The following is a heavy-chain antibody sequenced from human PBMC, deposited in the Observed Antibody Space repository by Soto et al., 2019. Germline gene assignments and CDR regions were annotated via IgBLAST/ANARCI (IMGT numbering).Heavy chain of an antibody. V-gene: IGHV3-7*01. D-gene: IGHD3-10*01. CDR1: GFTCSSYW. Sequence: PGGSLRLSCAASGFTCSSYWMSWVRQAPGKGLEWVANIKQDGSEKYYVDSVKGRFTISRDNAKNSLYLQMNSLRAEDTAVYYCAMVRGDSYYYYYYMDVWGKGTTVTVSS. CDR3: AMVRGDSYYYYYYMDV. CDR2: IKQDGSEK. J-gene: IGHJ6*03.